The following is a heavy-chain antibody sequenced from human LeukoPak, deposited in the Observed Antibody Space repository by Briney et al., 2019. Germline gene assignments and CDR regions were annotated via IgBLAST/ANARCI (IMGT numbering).Heavy chain of an antibody. Sequence: PSETLSLTCTVSGGSISSYYWSWIRQPPGEGLEWIGYIYTSGSTNYNPSLKSRVTISVDTTKNQFSLKLSSVTAADTAVYYCARVSSGWADAFDIWGQGTMVTVSS. V-gene: IGHV4-4*09. CDR1: GGSISSYY. D-gene: IGHD6-19*01. J-gene: IGHJ3*02. CDR3: ARVSSGWADAFDI. CDR2: IYTSGST.